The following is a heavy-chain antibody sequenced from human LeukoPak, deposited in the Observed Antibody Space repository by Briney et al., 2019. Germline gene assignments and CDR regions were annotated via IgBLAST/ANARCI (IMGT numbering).Heavy chain of an antibody. Sequence: SETLSLTCAVYGGSFSGYYWSWIRQPPGKGLEWIGEINHSGSTNYNPFLKSRVTISVDTSKNQFSLKLSSVTAADTAVYYCARKYSSSSSRFVYWGQGTLVTVSS. J-gene: IGHJ4*02. CDR3: ARKYSSSSSRFVY. CDR2: INHSGST. CDR1: GGSFSGYY. D-gene: IGHD6-13*01. V-gene: IGHV4-34*01.